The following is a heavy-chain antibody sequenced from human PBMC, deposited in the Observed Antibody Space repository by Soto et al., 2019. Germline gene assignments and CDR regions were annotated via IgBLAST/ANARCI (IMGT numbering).Heavy chain of an antibody. CDR2: INSDGSVS. CDR1: GFTFSNYW. D-gene: IGHD2-15*01. Sequence: EVQLVESGGGLVQPGGSLRLSCAASGFTFSNYWMYWVRQAPGKGLVWVSRINSDGSVSSYADSVKGRLTISRDNVKNTLYLQMDSLRAEDTAVCYGARGDCVCGTGYSLAGSLSYYLDVWGKGTTVTVFS. V-gene: IGHV3-74*01. CDR3: ARGDCVCGTGYSLAGSLSYYLDV. J-gene: IGHJ6*03.